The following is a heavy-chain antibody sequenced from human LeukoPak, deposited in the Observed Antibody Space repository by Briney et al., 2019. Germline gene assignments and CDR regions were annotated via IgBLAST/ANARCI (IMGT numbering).Heavy chain of an antibody. CDR1: GFTFSSYA. Sequence: GGSLRLSCAASGFTFSSYAMSWVRQAPGKGLEWVSAISGSGGSTYYADSVKGRFTISRDNSKNTLYLQMNGLRAEDTAVYYCARGSAAIASGISDYWGQGTLVTVSS. CDR2: ISGSGGST. J-gene: IGHJ4*02. V-gene: IGHV3-23*01. CDR3: ARGSAAIASGISDY. D-gene: IGHD2-2*01.